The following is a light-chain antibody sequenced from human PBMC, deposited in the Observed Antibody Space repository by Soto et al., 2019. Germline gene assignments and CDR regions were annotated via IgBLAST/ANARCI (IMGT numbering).Light chain of an antibody. J-gene: IGKJ1*01. Sequence: EIVLTQSPGTLSLSPGERATLYCRASQSVGSNYLAWYQQKPGQAPRVLIYGASSRATGIPDRFSGSGSGADFTLTISRLEPEDFAVYYCHQYGGSPRTFGQGTKVEIK. CDR1: QSVGSNY. CDR3: HQYGGSPRT. CDR2: GAS. V-gene: IGKV3-20*01.